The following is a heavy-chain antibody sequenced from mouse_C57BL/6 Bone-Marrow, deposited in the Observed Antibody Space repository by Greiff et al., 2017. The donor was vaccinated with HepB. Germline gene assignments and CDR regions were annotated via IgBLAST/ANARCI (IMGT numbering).Heavy chain of an antibody. V-gene: IGHV1-7*01. D-gene: IGHD1-1*01. Sequence: QVQLKESGAELAKPGASVKLSCKASGYTFTSYWMHWVKQRPGQGLEWIGYINPSSGYTKYNQKFKDKATLTADKSSSTAYMQLSSLTYDDSAVYYCAKDYYGSSYAMDYWGQGTSVTVSS. CDR1: GYTFTSYW. CDR2: INPSSGYT. J-gene: IGHJ4*01. CDR3: AKDYYGSSYAMDY.